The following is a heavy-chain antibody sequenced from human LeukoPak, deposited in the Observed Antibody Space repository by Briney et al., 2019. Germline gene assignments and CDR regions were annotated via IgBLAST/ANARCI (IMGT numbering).Heavy chain of an antibody. CDR1: RYTFTSYG. D-gene: IGHD4-17*01. CDR3: ARVGYGDYAGDAFDI. J-gene: IGHJ3*02. V-gene: IGHV1-18*01. Sequence: ASVKVSCKASRYTFTSYGISWVRQAPGQGLEWMGWISAYNGNTNYAQKLQRSVTMTTDTSTSTAYMELRSLRSDDTAVYYCARVGYGDYAGDAFDIWGQGTMVTVSS. CDR2: ISAYNGNT.